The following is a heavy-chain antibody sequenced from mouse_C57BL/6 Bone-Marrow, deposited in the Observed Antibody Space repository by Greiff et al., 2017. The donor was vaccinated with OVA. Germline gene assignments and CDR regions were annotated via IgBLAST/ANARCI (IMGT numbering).Heavy chain of an antibody. CDR2: IDPEDGYT. V-gene: IGHV14-4*01. CDR1: GFNFTGDC. J-gene: IGHJ2*01. Sequence: VQLQQSGAELVRPGASVKLSCTASGFNFTGDCMHWVKQRPEQGLEWIGWIDPEDGYTEYASKFQGKATITADTSSNTAYLQLSSLTSEDTAVYDCTSDGNFDDWGTGTTLTVSS. CDR3: TSDGNFDD. D-gene: IGHD2-3*01.